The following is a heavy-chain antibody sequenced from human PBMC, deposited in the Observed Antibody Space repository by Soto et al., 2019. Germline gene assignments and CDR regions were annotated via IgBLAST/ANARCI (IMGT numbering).Heavy chain of an antibody. D-gene: IGHD1-26*01. J-gene: IGHJ4*02. Sequence: QVQLVESGGGVVQPGRSLRLSCAASGFTFSSYAMHWVRQAPGKGLEWVAVISYDGSNKYYADSVKGRFTISRDNSKNTLYLQMNSLRAEDTAVYYCAREKVRALDYWGQGTLVTVSS. CDR2: ISYDGSNK. V-gene: IGHV3-30-3*01. CDR3: AREKVRALDY. CDR1: GFTFSSYA.